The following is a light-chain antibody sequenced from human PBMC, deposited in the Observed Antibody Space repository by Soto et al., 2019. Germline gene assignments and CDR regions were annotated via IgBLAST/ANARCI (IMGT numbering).Light chain of an antibody. CDR2: AAS. J-gene: IGKJ5*01. CDR3: LRHNSYLIT. V-gene: IGKV1-17*01. CDR1: QGIRND. Sequence: DIQMTHSPSSLSASVGDRVTITCRASQGIRNDLAWYQQKPGKAPKRLIYAASSLQSGVPSRFSGSGSATEFTLTISSLQPEDFATYYCLRHNSYLITFGQGTRLEIK.